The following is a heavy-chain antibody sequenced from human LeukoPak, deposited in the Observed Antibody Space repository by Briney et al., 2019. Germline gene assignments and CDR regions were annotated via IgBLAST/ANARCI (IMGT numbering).Heavy chain of an antibody. V-gene: IGHV4-4*02. CDR1: GGSIITTNW. CDR2: VHLNGAT. Sequence: PSETLSLTCAVSGGSIITTNWWSWVRQPPGKGLEWIGEVHLNGATNYNPSLESRVSMSIDKSKNHLSLELSSVTAADTAMYYCTREGGAFSPFGFWGQGTLVTVSS. CDR3: TREGGAFSPFGF. D-gene: IGHD1-26*01. J-gene: IGHJ4*02.